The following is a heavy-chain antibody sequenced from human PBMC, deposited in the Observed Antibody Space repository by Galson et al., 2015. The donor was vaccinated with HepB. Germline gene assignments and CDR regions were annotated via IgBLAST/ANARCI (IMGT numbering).Heavy chain of an antibody. V-gene: IGHV3-11*06. CDR3: GRHQRFGELFHTPDY. CDR2: ISSTSSFT. CDR1: GFTFSDYY. J-gene: IGHJ4*02. D-gene: IGHD3-10*01. Sequence: SLRLSCAASGFTFSDYYMSWIRQAPGKGLEWISYISSTSSFTNYADSVKGRFTISRDNAKNSLYLQMNSLRAEDTAVYYCGRHQRFGELFHTPDYWGQGTLVTVSS.